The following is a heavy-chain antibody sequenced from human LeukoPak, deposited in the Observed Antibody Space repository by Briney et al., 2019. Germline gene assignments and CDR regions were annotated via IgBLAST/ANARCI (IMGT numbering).Heavy chain of an antibody. J-gene: IGHJ4*02. CDR1: GGSISSGDYY. CDR2: IYYSGST. Sequence: SQTLSLTCTVSGGSISSGDYYWSWIRQPPGKGLEWIGYIYYSGSTYYNPSLKSRVTISIDTSKNQFSLKLSSVTAADTALYYCARARKGGGFLEWLSRIFDYWGQGTLVTVSS. CDR3: ARARKGGGFLEWLSRIFDY. D-gene: IGHD3-3*01. V-gene: IGHV4-30-4*01.